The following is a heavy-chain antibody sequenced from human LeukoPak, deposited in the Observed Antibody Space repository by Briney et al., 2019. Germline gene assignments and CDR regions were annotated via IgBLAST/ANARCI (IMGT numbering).Heavy chain of an antibody. V-gene: IGHV4-59*08. CDR2: IYYSGST. CDR3: ARSKSMIVDY. D-gene: IGHD3-22*01. Sequence: KTSETLSLTCTVSGGSISSYYWSWIRQPPEKGLEWIGYIYYSGSTNYNPSLKSRVTISVDTSKNQFSLKLSSVTAADTAVYYCARSKSMIVDYWGQGTLVTVSS. J-gene: IGHJ4*02. CDR1: GGSISSYY.